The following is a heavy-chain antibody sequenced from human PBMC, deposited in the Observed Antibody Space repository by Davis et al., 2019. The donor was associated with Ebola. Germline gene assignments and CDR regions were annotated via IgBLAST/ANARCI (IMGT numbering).Heavy chain of an antibody. CDR1: GFTFSSYS. CDR2: ISSSSSYI. Sequence: GESLKISCAASGFTFSSYSMNWVRQAPGKGLEWVSSISSSSSYIYYADSVKGRFTISRDNAKNSLYLQMNSLRAEDTALYYCAKGEVVPAAMAGYYYYYGMDVWGKGTTVTVSS. CDR3: AKGEVVPAAMAGYYYYYGMDV. V-gene: IGHV3-21*04. D-gene: IGHD2-2*01. J-gene: IGHJ6*04.